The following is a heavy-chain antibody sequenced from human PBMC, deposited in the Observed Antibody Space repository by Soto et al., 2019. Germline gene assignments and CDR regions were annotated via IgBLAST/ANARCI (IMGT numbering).Heavy chain of an antibody. CDR2: INSDGSST. J-gene: IGHJ4*02. D-gene: IGHD6-19*01. V-gene: IGHV3-74*01. CDR1: GFTFSSYW. Sequence: EVQLVESGGGLVQPGGSLRLSCAASGFTFSSYWMHWVRQAPGKGLVWVSRINSDGSSTSYADSVKGRFTISRDNAKNTLYLQMSSRRAEDTAVYYCAVAVAGPTAIGYWGQGTRVTVSS. CDR3: AVAVAGPTAIGY.